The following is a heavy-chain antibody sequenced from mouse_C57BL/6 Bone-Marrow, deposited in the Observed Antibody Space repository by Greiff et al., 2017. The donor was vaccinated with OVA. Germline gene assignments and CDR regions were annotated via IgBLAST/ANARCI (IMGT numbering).Heavy chain of an antibody. CDR3: ARGIYHDYFDY. D-gene: IGHD1-1*01. J-gene: IGHJ2*01. CDR2: IDPSDSET. Sequence: VQLQQPGAEPVRPGSSVKLSCKASGYTFTSYWMHWVKQRPIQGLEWIGNIDPSDSETHYNQKFKDKATLTADKSSSTAYMQLSSLTYEDSAVYYCARGIYHDYFDYWGQGTTLTVSS. CDR1: GYTFTSYW. V-gene: IGHV1-52*01.